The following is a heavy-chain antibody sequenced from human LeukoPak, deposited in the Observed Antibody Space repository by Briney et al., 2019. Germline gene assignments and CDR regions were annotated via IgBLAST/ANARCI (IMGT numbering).Heavy chain of an antibody. D-gene: IGHD6-13*01. CDR2: VSTDGTIK. CDR3: AKDWSPASGRGGYFDY. Sequence: GGSLRLSCAASGFIFSSYSMHWVRQAPGKGLEWVAVVSTDGTIKYYADSMKGRFTVSRDNSKNTVDLQMNSLRAEDTAVYYCAKDWSPASGRGGYFDYWGQGTLVTVSS. CDR1: GFIFSSYS. V-gene: IGHV3-30*18. J-gene: IGHJ4*02.